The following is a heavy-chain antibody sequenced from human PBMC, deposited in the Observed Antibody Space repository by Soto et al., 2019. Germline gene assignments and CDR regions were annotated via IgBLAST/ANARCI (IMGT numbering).Heavy chain of an antibody. CDR2: LYADGRT. D-gene: IGHD3-10*01. V-gene: IGHV3-23*01. J-gene: IGHJ4*02. Sequence: EVQLLESGGGLVQPGGSLRLSCAASGFSFGDYDMGWVRQPPGKGPEWVSSLYADGRTFSLDSVRGRFSISRDNSKTSLFLQMNGLTADDTAVYFCATAGRNFFGSWGQGTLVTVSS. CDR1: GFSFGDYD. CDR3: ATAGRNFFGS.